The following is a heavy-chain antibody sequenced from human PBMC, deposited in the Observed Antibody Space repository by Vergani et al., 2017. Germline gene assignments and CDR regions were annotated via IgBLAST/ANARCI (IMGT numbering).Heavy chain of an antibody. CDR2: ISAYNGNT. J-gene: IGHJ3*02. V-gene: IGHV1-18*01. D-gene: IGHD2-2*02. Sequence: QVQLVQSGAEVKKPGASVKVSCKASGYTFTSYGISWVRQAPGKGLEWMGWISAYNGNTNYAQKLQGRVTMTTDKSTSTAYMEMRSLRSDDTAVYYCARSVVPAAISSDAFDIWGQGTMVTVSS. CDR1: GYTFTSYG. CDR3: ARSVVPAAISSDAFDI.